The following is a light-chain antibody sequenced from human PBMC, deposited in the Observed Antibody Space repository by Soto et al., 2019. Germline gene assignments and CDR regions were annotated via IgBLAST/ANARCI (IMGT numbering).Light chain of an antibody. CDR1: QSVSSN. CDR3: QQYNDWPPGLT. J-gene: IGKJ4*01. Sequence: EIVMTQSPATLSVSPGERATLSCRASQSVSSNLAWYQQKPGQAPRLLIYGASSRATGIPDRFSGSGSGRDFTLTISSLESEDFAVYYCQQYNDWPPGLTFGGGTKVDIK. V-gene: IGKV3D-15*01. CDR2: GAS.